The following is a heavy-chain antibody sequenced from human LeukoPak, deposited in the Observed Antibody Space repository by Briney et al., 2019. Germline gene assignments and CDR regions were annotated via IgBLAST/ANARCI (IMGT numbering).Heavy chain of an antibody. D-gene: IGHD1-26*01. J-gene: IGHJ5*02. CDR3: AKSGSGSYS. V-gene: IGHV3-23*01. Sequence: GGSLRLSCAASGFTFSSSAMSWVRQAPGKGLEWVSAISGSGRGGSTYYADSVKGRFTISRDNSKNTVFLQMNSLRAEDTAIYYCAKSGSGSYSWGQGTLVTVSS. CDR1: GFTFSSSA. CDR2: ISGSGRGGST.